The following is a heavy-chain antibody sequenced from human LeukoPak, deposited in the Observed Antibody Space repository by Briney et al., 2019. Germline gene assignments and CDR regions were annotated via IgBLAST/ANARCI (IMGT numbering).Heavy chain of an antibody. D-gene: IGHD3-22*01. CDR1: GGSISSRSYY. J-gene: IGHJ4*02. CDR2: IYYSGTT. Sequence: SETLSLTCTVSGGSISSRSYYWSWIRQPPGKGLEWIGSIYYSGTTYYNPSLKSRVTISIDTSKNQFSLKLSSVTAADTAVYYCARPGYSDDYWGQGTLVTVSS. CDR3: ARPGYSDDY. V-gene: IGHV4-39*07.